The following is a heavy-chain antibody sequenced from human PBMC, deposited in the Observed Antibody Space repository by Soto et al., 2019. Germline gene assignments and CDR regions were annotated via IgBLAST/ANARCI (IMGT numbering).Heavy chain of an antibody. CDR1: GVTVSSSA. Sequence: RLSCAGSGVTVSSSARSWVRQAPGKGLEWVSAISGSGGSTYYADSVKGRFTISRDNSKNTLYLQMNSLRAEDTAVYYCAKDLSSRPFFGFDPWGQATLVTVSS. CDR3: AKDLSSRPFFGFDP. V-gene: IGHV3-23*01. J-gene: IGHJ5*02. CDR2: ISGSGGST. D-gene: IGHD3-3*01.